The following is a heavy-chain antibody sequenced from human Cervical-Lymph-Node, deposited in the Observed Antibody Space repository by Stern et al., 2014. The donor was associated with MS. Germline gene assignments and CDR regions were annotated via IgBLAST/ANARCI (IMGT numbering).Heavy chain of an antibody. V-gene: IGHV2-5*02. CDR1: GFSLSTNGVG. D-gene: IGHD1-26*01. J-gene: IGHJ4*02. CDR2: IYWDDDK. Sequence: QVTLKESGPTLVKPTQTLTLTCTFSGFSLSTNGVGVGWIRQPPGKALEWLALIYWDDDKRYSPSLKSRLTITKDTSKNQVVLTMTYMYPVDTATYYCAHITAYSGTYPPSYWGQGTLVTVSS. CDR3: AHITAYSGTYPPSY.